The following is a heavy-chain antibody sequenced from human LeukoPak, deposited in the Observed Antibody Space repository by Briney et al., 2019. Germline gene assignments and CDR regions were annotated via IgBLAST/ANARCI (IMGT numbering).Heavy chain of an antibody. Sequence: PGGSLRLSCVASGFTFSSYSMNWVRQAPGKGLEWVSYIGSSSSTIYYADSVKGRFTISRDNAKNPLYLQVNSLRAEDTAVYYCARAPRIAAAGYYYYGMDVWGQGTTVTVSS. CDR2: IGSSSSTI. D-gene: IGHD6-13*01. CDR3: ARAPRIAAAGYYYYGMDV. CDR1: GFTFSSYS. V-gene: IGHV3-48*01. J-gene: IGHJ6*02.